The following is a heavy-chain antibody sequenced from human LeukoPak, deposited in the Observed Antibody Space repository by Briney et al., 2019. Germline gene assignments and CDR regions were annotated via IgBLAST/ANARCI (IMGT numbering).Heavy chain of an antibody. J-gene: IGHJ3*02. D-gene: IGHD3-22*01. CDR1: GYTFTGYY. CDR2: INPNSGGT. V-gene: IGHV1-2*02. Sequence: ASVKVSCKASGYTFTGYYMHWVRQAPGQGLEWMGWINPNSGGTNYAQKFQGRVTMTRDTSISTAYMELSRLRSDDTAVYYCARTHYDSSGYYNPSDAFDIWGQGTMVTVSP. CDR3: ARTHYDSSGYYNPSDAFDI.